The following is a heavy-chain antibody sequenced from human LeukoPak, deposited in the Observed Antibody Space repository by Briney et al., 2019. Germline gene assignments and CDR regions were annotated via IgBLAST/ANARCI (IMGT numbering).Heavy chain of an antibody. CDR3: ARDTPRYCSGGSCYRYWYFDY. J-gene: IGHJ4*02. CDR2: IHYSGST. D-gene: IGHD2-15*01. CDR1: GGSISSGGYY. Sequence: SQTLSLTCTVSGGSISSGGYYWSWIRQHPGKGLEWIGYIHYSGSTYYNPSLKSRVTISVDTSKNQFSLKLSSVTAADTAVYYCARDTPRYCSGGSCYRYWYFDYWGQGTLVTVSS. V-gene: IGHV4-31*03.